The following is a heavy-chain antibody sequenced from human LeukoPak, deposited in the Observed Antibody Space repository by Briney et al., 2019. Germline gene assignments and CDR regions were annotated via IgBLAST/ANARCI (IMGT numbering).Heavy chain of an antibody. CDR1: GGSISSSSYY. CDR3: ARASYYDSSGYYGSYFDY. V-gene: IGHV4-39*07. D-gene: IGHD3-22*01. Sequence: SETLSLTCTVSGGSISSSSYYWGWIRQPPGKGLEWIGSIYYSGSTYYNPSLKSRVTISVDTSKNQFSLKLSSVTAADTAVYYYARASYYDSSGYYGSYFDYWGQGTLVTVSS. CDR2: IYYSGST. J-gene: IGHJ4*02.